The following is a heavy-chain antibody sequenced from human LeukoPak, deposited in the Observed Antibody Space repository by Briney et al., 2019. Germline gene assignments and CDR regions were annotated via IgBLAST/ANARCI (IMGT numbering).Heavy chain of an antibody. CDR1: GFTFSSYA. CDR3: AKDIRLYSSGWLGVDY. V-gene: IGHV3-23*01. CDR2: ISGSGGST. J-gene: IGHJ4*02. Sequence: GGSLRLSCAASGFTFSSYAMSWVRQAPGKGLEWVSAISGSGGSTYYADSVKGRFTISRDNSKNSLYLQMNSLRAEDTALYYCAKDIRLYSSGWLGVDYWGQGTLVTVSS. D-gene: IGHD6-19*01.